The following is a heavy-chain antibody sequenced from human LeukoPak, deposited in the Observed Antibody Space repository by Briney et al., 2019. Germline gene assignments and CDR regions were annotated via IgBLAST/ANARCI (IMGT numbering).Heavy chain of an antibody. Sequence: SETLPLTCAVYGGSFSGYYWSWIRQPPGKGLEWIGEINHSGSTNYNPSLKSRVTISVDTSKNQFSLKLSSVTAADTAVYYCAIQLWPDFDYWGQGTLVTVSS. V-gene: IGHV4-34*01. D-gene: IGHD5-18*01. J-gene: IGHJ4*02. CDR1: GGSFSGYY. CDR3: AIQLWPDFDY. CDR2: INHSGST.